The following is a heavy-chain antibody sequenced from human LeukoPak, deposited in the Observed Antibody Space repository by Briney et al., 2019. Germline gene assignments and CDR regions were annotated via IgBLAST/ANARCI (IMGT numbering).Heavy chain of an antibody. D-gene: IGHD4-17*01. V-gene: IGHV3-74*01. CDR1: GFTFSPVW. J-gene: IGHJ3*02. CDR2: IINDGSYT. Sequence: GRSLRLSCAASGFTFSPVWMHWVRQAPGKGLMWVSHIINDGSYTTYADSVKGRFTISRDNAKNTVYLQMNSLRVEDTAIYYCARYTAVSSPGAFDIWGQGTMVTVSS. CDR3: ARYTAVSSPGAFDI.